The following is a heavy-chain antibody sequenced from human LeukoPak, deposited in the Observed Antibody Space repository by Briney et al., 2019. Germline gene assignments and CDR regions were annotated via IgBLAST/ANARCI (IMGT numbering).Heavy chain of an antibody. CDR3: AKGSGSPDDAFDI. V-gene: IGHV3-53*01. J-gene: IGHJ3*02. CDR1: GFTVSSNY. D-gene: IGHD1-26*01. CDR2: IYSGGST. Sequence: GGSLRLSCAASGFTVSSNYMSCVRQAPGEGLEWVSVIYSGGSTYYANSVKGRFTISRDNSKNTLYLQMNSLRAEDRAVYYCAKGSGSPDDAFDIWGQGTMVTVSS.